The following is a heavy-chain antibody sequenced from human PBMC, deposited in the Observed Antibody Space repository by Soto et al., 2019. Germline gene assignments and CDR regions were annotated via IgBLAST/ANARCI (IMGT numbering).Heavy chain of an antibody. V-gene: IGHV3-73*01. CDR2: IRSKANSYAT. CDR3: TTRITMVRGVTRLGGMDV. J-gene: IGHJ6*02. CDR1: GFTFSGSA. Sequence: GGSLRLSCAASGFTFSGSAMHWVRQASGKGLEWVGRIRSKANSYATAYAASVKGRFTISRDDSKNTAYLQMNSLKTEDTAVYYCTTRITMVRGVTRLGGMDVWGQGTTVTVSS. D-gene: IGHD3-10*01.